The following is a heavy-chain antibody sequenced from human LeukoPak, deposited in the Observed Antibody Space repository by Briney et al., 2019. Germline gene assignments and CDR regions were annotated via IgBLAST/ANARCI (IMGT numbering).Heavy chain of an antibody. CDR3: ARGGYCSGGSCYSGKCDY. CDR2: INHSGST. Sequence: SETLSLTCAVYGXSFSGYYWSWIRQPPGKGLEWIGEINHSGSTNYNPSLKSRVTISVDTSKNQFSLKLSSVTAADTAVYYCARGGYCSGGSCYSGKCDYWGQGTLVTGSS. D-gene: IGHD2-15*01. V-gene: IGHV4-34*01. CDR1: GXSFSGYY. J-gene: IGHJ4*02.